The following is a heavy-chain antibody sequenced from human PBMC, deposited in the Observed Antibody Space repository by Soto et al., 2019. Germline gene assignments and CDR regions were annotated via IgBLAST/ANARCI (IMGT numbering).Heavy chain of an antibody. Sequence: QVQLQESGPGLVRPSQTLSLTCTVSGGSISSGGYYWSWIRRHPGKGLEWIGYTYYTGNSYYNPSLKSRGTISVDTSKNQFSLRLTSVTAADTAVYYCAREGAGYSSNWASDPWGQGTLVTVTS. CDR2: TYYTGNS. CDR1: GGSISSGGYY. D-gene: IGHD6-13*01. V-gene: IGHV4-31*03. CDR3: AREGAGYSSNWASDP. J-gene: IGHJ5*02.